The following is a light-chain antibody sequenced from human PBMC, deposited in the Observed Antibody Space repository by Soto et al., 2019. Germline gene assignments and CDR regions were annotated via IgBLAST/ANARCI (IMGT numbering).Light chain of an antibody. J-gene: IGKJ1*01. Sequence: EIVLAQSPGTLSLSPGERAPLSWRASQSVSSSYLAWYQQKPGQAPRLLIYGASSRATGIPDRFSGSGSGTDFTLTISRPETEDVAVYYCQHYGNSLWTFGQGTKVDIK. CDR1: QSVSSSY. CDR2: GAS. CDR3: QHYGNSLWT. V-gene: IGKV3-20*01.